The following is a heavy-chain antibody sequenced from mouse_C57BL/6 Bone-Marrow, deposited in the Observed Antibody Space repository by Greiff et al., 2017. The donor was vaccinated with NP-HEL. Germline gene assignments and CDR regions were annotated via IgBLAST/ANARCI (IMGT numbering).Heavy chain of an antibody. CDR3: AKLRRGYYYAMDY. Sequence: QVQLQQSGPELVKPGASVKISCKASGYAFSSSWMNWVKQRPGKGLEWIGRIYPGDGDTNYNGKFKGKATLTADKSSSTAYMQLSSLTSEDSAVYFCAKLRRGYYYAMDYWGQGTSATVSS. V-gene: IGHV1-82*01. D-gene: IGHD2-4*01. CDR2: IYPGDGDT. CDR1: GYAFSSSW. J-gene: IGHJ4*01.